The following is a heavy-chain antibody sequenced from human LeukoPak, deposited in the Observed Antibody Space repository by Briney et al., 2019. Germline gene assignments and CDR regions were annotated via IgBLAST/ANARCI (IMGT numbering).Heavy chain of an antibody. V-gene: IGHV4-59*08. Sequence: PSETLSLTCTVSGGSISSYYWSWIRQPPGKGLEWIGYIYYSGSTNYNPSLKSRVTIPVDTSKNQFSLKLSSVTAADTAVYYCARGSYYYDSSGYYTPENWFDPWGQGTLVTVSS. CDR3: ARGSYYYDSSGYYTPENWFDP. J-gene: IGHJ5*02. CDR2: IYYSGST. CDR1: GGSISSYY. D-gene: IGHD3-22*01.